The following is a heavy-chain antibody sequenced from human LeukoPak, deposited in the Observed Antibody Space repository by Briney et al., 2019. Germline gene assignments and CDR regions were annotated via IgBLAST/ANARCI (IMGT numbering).Heavy chain of an antibody. CDR3: ARVTVVVPAAMRSYYYYGMDV. Sequence: GGSLRLSCAASGFTFSSYAMTWVRQAPGKGLEWVSTILPGGGDTYYADSVKGRFTISRDNANNSLYLQMNSLRAEDTAVYYCARVTVVVPAAMRSYYYYGMDVWGQGTTVTVSS. J-gene: IGHJ6*02. CDR2: ILPGGGDT. D-gene: IGHD2-2*01. V-gene: IGHV3-21*01. CDR1: GFTFSSYA.